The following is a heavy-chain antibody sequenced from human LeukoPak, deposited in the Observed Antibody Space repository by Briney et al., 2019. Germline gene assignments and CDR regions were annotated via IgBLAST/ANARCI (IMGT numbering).Heavy chain of an antibody. V-gene: IGHV3-23*01. CDR3: AKDQELGQLWIFDY. Sequence: PGGTLRLSCVASGFTFSSFGMTWVRQTPGNGLEWVSSISGGGDNTYYADSVKGRFTISRDNSKNTLYLQMNSLRAEDTAVYYCAKDQELGQLWIFDYWDQGTLVTVSS. CDR1: GFTFSSFG. D-gene: IGHD5-18*01. CDR2: ISGGGDNT. J-gene: IGHJ4*02.